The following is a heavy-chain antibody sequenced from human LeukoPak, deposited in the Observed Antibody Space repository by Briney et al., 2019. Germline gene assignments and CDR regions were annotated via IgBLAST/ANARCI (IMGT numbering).Heavy chain of an antibody. CDR1: GFTFTRSA. Sequence: GTSVKVSCKTSGFTFTRSAVQWVRQARGQRLEWIGWIVVGRGSTNYAQRFQERVTITRDMSTGTAYMELGSLRSEDTAVYYCAATSVGATINGAFDVWGQGTMVTVSS. CDR2: IVVGRGST. V-gene: IGHV1-58*01. J-gene: IGHJ3*01. CDR3: AATSVGATINGAFDV. D-gene: IGHD1-26*01.